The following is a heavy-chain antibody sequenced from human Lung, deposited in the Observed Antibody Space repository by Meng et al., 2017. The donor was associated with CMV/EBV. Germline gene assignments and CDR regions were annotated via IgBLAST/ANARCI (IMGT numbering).Heavy chain of an antibody. CDR1: GYSLRSYA. Sequence: HVQMVKSGSELKKPGASVKVSCKASGYSLRSYAVNWLRQAPRRGLGWMGWINPSTAHTTDAKDFTGRFVFSLYISLNTAYRQINSLKSEDTAMYYCVSDVPHGDISLFDSWGQGTLVTVSS. J-gene: IGHJ4*02. V-gene: IGHV7-4-1*02. D-gene: IGHD2-21*02. CDR2: INPSTAHT. CDR3: VSDVPHGDISLFDS.